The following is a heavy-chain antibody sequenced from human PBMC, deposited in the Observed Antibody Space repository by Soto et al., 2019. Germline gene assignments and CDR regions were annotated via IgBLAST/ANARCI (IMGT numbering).Heavy chain of an antibody. J-gene: IGHJ6*02. V-gene: IGHV3-23*01. D-gene: IGHD2-21*02. CDR1: GFTFSSYA. CDR3: AKDYLGGGEVFPLPCGGDCYLDYYYYYGMDV. Sequence: GGSLRLSCAASGFTFSSYAMSWVRQAPGKGLEWVSAISGSGGSTYYADSVKGRFTISRDNSKNTLYLQMNSLRAEDTAVYYCAKDYLGGGEVFPLPCGGDCYLDYYYYYGMDVWGQGTTVTVSS. CDR2: ISGSGGST.